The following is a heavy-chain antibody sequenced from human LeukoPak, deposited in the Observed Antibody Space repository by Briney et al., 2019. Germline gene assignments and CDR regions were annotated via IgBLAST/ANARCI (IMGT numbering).Heavy chain of an antibody. D-gene: IGHD4-17*01. CDR1: GFTFSSYS. V-gene: IGHV3-21*01. J-gene: IGHJ4*02. CDR2: ISSSSSYI. CDR3: ARDHFDYGDYAVPGR. Sequence: GGSLRLSCAASGFTFSSYSMNWVRQAPGKGLEWVSSISSSSSYIYYADSVKGRFTISRDNAKNSLYLQMNSLRAEDTAVYYCARDHFDYGDYAVPGRWGQGTLVTVSS.